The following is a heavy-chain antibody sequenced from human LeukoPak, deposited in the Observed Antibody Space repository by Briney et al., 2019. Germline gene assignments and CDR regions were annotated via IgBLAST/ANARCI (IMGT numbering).Heavy chain of an antibody. CDR1: GFTFSSYA. D-gene: IGHD3-22*01. Sequence: GGSLRLSCAASGFTFSSYAMSWVRQAPGKGLEWVSAISGSGGSTYYADSVKGRFTFSRDNSKNTLYLQMNSLRAEDTAVYYCAKLGVYGPWYYYDSSGYYPDYWGQGTLVTVSS. CDR3: AKLGVYGPWYYYDSSGYYPDY. CDR2: ISGSGGST. V-gene: IGHV3-23*01. J-gene: IGHJ4*02.